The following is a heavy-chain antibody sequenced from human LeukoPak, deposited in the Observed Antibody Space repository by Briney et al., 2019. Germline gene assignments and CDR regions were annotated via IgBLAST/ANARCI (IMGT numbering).Heavy chain of an antibody. V-gene: IGHV1-18*01. J-gene: IGHJ4*02. CDR1: GYTFTSYG. CDR2: ISAYNGNT. Sequence: ASVKVSCKASGYTFTSYGISWVRQAPGQGLEWMGWISAYNGNTNYAQKLQGRVTMTTDTSTGTAYMELRSLRSDDTAVYYCARDPSYGSGSYYGYWGQGTLVTVSS. D-gene: IGHD3-10*01. CDR3: ARDPSYGSGSYYGY.